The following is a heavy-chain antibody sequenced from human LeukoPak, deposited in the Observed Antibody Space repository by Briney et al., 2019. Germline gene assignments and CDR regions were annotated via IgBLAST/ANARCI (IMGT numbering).Heavy chain of an antibody. Sequence: GMSLRLSRADSGFTFTSYAMHWVRQAPGKGLEWVAVISYDGGNKYYADSVKGRFTISRDNSKNSLYLQMNSLRADDTAVYYCAKDLGRYRNNFFDYWGQGNLVTVSS. J-gene: IGHJ4*02. V-gene: IGHV3-30*04. D-gene: IGHD1-26*01. CDR2: ISYDGGNK. CDR3: AKDLGRYRNNFFDY. CDR1: GFTFTSYA.